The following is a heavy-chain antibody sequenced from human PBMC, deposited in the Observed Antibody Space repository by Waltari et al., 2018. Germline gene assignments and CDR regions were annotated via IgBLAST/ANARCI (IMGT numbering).Heavy chain of an antibody. V-gene: IGHV4-39*07. CDR3: ARGSSGWSFDY. D-gene: IGHD6-19*01. J-gene: IGHJ4*02. CDR2: IYYSGST. CDR1: GGSISSSSYY. Sequence: QLQLQESGPGLVKPSETLSLTCTVSGGSISSSSYYWGWIRQPPGKGLEWIGSIYYSGSTYYNPSLKSRVTISVDTSKNQFSLKLSSVTAADTAVYYCARGSSGWSFDYCGQGTLVTVSS.